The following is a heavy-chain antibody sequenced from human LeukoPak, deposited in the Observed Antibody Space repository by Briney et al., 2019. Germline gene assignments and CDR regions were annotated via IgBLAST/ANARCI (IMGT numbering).Heavy chain of an antibody. J-gene: IGHJ4*02. D-gene: IGHD2-21*01. CDR3: AKLIFRTYYFDY. CDR2: ISGSGGST. Sequence: GGSLRLSCAASGFTFSSYAMSWVRQAPGKGPEWVSAISGSGGSTYYADSVKGRFTISRDNSKNTLYLQMNSLRAEDTAVYYCAKLIFRTYYFDYWGQGTLVTVSS. V-gene: IGHV3-23*01. CDR1: GFTFSSYA.